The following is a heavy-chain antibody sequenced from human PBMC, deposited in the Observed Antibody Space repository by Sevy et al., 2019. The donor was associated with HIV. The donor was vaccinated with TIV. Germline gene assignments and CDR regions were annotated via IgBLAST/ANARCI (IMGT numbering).Heavy chain of an antibody. CDR2: IKSKTDGGTT. J-gene: IGHJ4*02. D-gene: IGHD3-9*01. Sequence: GGSLRLSCAASGFTFSNAWMSWVRQAPGKGLEWVGRIKSKTDGGTTDYVAPVKGRFTISRDDSTNTLYLQMNSLKTEDTAEYYCTTAVLRYFDWLPYYFDYWGQGTLVTVSS. CDR3: TTAVLRYFDWLPYYFDY. V-gene: IGHV3-15*01. CDR1: GFTFSNAW.